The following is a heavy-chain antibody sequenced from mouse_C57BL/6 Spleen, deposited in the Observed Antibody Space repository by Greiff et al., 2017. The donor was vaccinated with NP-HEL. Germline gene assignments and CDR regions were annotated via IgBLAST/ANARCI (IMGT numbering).Heavy chain of an antibody. CDR1: GFTFSSYG. CDR2: ISSGGSYT. D-gene: IGHD4-1*01. J-gene: IGHJ3*01. Sequence: EVKLVESGGDLVKPGGSLKLSCAASGFTFSSYGMSWVRQTPDKRLEWVATISSGGSYTYYPDSVKGRFTISRDNAKNTLYLQMSSLKSEDTAMYYCARQRPANSWFAYWGQGTLVTVSA. CDR3: ARQRPANSWFAY. V-gene: IGHV5-6*01.